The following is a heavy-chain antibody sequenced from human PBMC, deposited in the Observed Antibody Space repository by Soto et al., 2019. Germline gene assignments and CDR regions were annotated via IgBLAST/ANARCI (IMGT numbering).Heavy chain of an antibody. CDR2: INPSGGST. D-gene: IGHD6-6*01. CDR3: SRSSSPRTGFDY. V-gene: IGHV1-46*03. CDR1: GYTFTSYY. J-gene: IGHJ4*02. Sequence: GASVKVSCKASGYTFTSYYMHWVRQAPGQGLEWMGIINPSGGSTSYAQKFQGRVTMTRDTSTSTVYMELSSLRSEDTAVYYCSRSSSPRTGFDYWGQGTLVTVSS.